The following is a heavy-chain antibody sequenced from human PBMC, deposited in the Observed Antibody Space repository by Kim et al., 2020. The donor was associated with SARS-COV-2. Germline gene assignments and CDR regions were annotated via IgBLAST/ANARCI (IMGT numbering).Heavy chain of an antibody. CDR3: VRDRMGGAFDI. J-gene: IGHJ3*02. CDR2: ITKGSNII. Sequence: GGSLRLSCATSGFTFSAYDMNWVRQVPGKGLEWPSFITKGSNIIYYADSVKGRFTTSRDNAKNSLHLQMNSLKDDDTAIYHCVRDRMGGAFDIWGQGTLVTVSS. V-gene: IGHV3-48*02. CDR1: GFTFSAYD. D-gene: IGHD3-16*01.